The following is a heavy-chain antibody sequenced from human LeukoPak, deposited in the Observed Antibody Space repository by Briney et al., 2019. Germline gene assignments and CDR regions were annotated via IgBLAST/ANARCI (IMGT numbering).Heavy chain of an antibody. CDR1: GGTFSSYA. Sequence: ASVKVSCKASGGTFSSYAISWVRQAAGQGLEWMGGIIPIFGTANYAQKFQGRVTITTDESTSTAYMELSSLRSEDTAVYYCASEYSSSSGRSYDYWGQGTLVTVSS. J-gene: IGHJ4*02. CDR2: IIPIFGTA. CDR3: ASEYSSSSGRSYDY. D-gene: IGHD6-6*01. V-gene: IGHV1-69*05.